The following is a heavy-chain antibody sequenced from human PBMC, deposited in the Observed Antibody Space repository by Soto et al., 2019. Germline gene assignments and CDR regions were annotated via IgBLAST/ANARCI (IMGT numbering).Heavy chain of an antibody. CDR2: IYYSGST. V-gene: IGHV4-39*01. CDR3: ARQGIVATTDFDY. D-gene: IGHD5-12*01. CDR1: GGSISSSSYY. Sequence: PSETLSLTCTVSGGSISSSSYYWGWIRQPPGKGLEWIGSIYYSGSTYYNPSLKSRVTISVDTSKNQFSLKLSSVTAADTAVYYRARQGIVATTDFDYWGPGTLVTVSS. J-gene: IGHJ4*02.